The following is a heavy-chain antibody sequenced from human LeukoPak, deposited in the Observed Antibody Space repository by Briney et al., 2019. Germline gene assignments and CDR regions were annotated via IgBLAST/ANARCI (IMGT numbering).Heavy chain of an antibody. CDR1: GGYISSYY. V-gene: IGHV4-59*01. J-gene: IGHJ4*02. CDR3: ASGSGYYYYFDY. Sequence: KPSETLPLTCPVSGGYISSYYWSWIRQPTGKGLEWIGYIYYSGSTNYNPSLKSRVTISVDTSKNQFSLKLSSVTAADTAVYYCASGSGYYYYFDYWGQGTLVTVSS. CDR2: IYYSGST. D-gene: IGHD3-3*01.